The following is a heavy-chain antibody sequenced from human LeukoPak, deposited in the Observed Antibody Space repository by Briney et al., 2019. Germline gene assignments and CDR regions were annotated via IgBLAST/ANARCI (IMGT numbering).Heavy chain of an antibody. D-gene: IGHD3-22*01. CDR1: GGSFSGYY. CDR2: IYYSGST. V-gene: IGHV4-59*01. Sequence: PSETLSLTCAVYGGSFSGYYWSWIRQPPGKGLEWIGYIYYSGSTNYNPSLKSRVTISVDTSKNQFSLKLSSVTAADTAVYYCARVMHYYDSSGYSYYYYMDVWGKGTTVTISS. CDR3: ARVMHYYDSSGYSYYYYMDV. J-gene: IGHJ6*03.